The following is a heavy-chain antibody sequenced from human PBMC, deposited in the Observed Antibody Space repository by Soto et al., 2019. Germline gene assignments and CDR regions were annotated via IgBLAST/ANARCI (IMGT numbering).Heavy chain of an antibody. CDR1: GGSISSSSYY. CDR3: ARNGDCTRPGCIVGWFDP. Sequence: SETLSLTCTVSGGSISSSSYYWGWIRQPPGKGVELIGYIFFVGFTNYISSLEGRVTISIDKSKNHFYLFLNSVTAADTALYYFARNGDCTRPGCIVGWFDPWGPGTLVTVSS. J-gene: IGHJ5*02. CDR2: IFFVGFT. D-gene: IGHD2-8*01. V-gene: IGHV4-61*05.